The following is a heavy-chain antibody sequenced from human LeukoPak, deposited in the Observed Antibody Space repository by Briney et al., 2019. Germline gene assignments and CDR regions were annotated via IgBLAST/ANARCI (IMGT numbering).Heavy chain of an antibody. CDR1: GGSISSSSYY. CDR2: IYYSGST. Sequence: PSETLSLTCTVSGGSISSSSYYWGWIRQPPGKGLEWIGSIYYSGSTYYNPSLKSRVTISVDTSKNQFSLKLSSVTAADTAVYYCARDPKYNWNDVGEAIDYWGQGTLVTVSS. D-gene: IGHD1-20*01. CDR3: ARDPKYNWNDVGEAIDY. J-gene: IGHJ4*02. V-gene: IGHV4-39*07.